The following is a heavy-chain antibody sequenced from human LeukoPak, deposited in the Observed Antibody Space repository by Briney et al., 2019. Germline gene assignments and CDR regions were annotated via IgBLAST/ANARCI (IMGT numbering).Heavy chain of an antibody. V-gene: IGHV1-46*01. CDR1: GYTLTSYY. J-gene: IGHJ3*02. CDR3: ARDRFTGRYDTTAYAFDI. CDR2: INPSGGST. D-gene: IGHD1-1*01. Sequence: ASVKVSCKASGYTLTSYYMHWVRQAPGQGLEWMGIINPSGGSTSYAQKFQGRVTMTRDTSTSTVYMELSSLRSEDTAVYYCARDRFTGRYDTTAYAFDIWGQGAMVTVSS.